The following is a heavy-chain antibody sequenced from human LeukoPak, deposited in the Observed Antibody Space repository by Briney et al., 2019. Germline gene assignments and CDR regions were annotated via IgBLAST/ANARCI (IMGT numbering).Heavy chain of an antibody. J-gene: IGHJ5*02. CDR1: GYTFTSYY. D-gene: IGHD2-2*01. CDR2: INPSGGST. V-gene: IGHV1-46*01. Sequence: RASVKVSCKASGYTFTSYYMHWVRQAPGQGLEWMGIINPSGGSTSYAQKFQGRVTMTRDMSTSTVYMELSSLRSEDTAVYYCARGALLRSSTSFRFDPWGQGTLVTVSS. CDR3: ARGALLRSSTSFRFDP.